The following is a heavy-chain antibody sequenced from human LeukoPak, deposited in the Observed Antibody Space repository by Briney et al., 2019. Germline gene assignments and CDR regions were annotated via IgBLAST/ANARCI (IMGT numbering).Heavy chain of an antibody. CDR1: GFTFDDYA. J-gene: IGHJ4*02. CDR3: AKGLNLLEWPFDY. D-gene: IGHD3-3*01. CDR2: ISWNSGSI. Sequence: QAGGSLRLFCAASGFTFDDYAMHWVRQAPGKGLEWVSGISWNSGSIGYADSVKGRFTISRDNAKNSLYLQMNSLRAEDTALYYCAKGLNLLEWPFDYCGQGALCTVSS. V-gene: IGHV3-9*01.